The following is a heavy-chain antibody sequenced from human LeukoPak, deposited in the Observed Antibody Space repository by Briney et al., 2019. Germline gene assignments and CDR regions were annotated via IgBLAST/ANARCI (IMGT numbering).Heavy chain of an antibody. CDR1: GFTVSSNY. CDR2: IYRVGST. Sequence: GGSLRLSCAASGFTVSSNYMSWVRQAPGKGLEWVSLIYRVGSTYYADSVKGRFTISRDNSKNSLYLQMNSLRAEDTAVYYCARDGYNPFDYWGQGTLVTVSS. J-gene: IGHJ4*02. CDR3: ARDGYNPFDY. V-gene: IGHV3-66*01. D-gene: IGHD5-24*01.